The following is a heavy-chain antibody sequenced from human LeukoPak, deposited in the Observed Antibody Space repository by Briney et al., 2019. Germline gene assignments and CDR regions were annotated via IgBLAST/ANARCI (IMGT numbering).Heavy chain of an antibody. D-gene: IGHD3-22*01. J-gene: IGHJ4*02. Sequence: GGSLRLSCAASGFTFSSYGMHWVRQAPGKGLEWVAVISYDGSNKYYADSVKGRFTISRDNSKNTLYLQMNSLRAEDTAVYYCAKDDYYYDSSGPGYWGQGTLVTVSS. V-gene: IGHV3-30*18. CDR2: ISYDGSNK. CDR3: AKDDYYYDSSGPGY. CDR1: GFTFSSYG.